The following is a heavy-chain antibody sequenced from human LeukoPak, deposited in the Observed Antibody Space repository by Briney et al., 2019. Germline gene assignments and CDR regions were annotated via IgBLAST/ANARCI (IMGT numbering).Heavy chain of an antibody. V-gene: IGHV3-23*01. CDR3: RTSKVRGVIFRYGMDV. D-gene: IGHD3-10*01. CDR1: GFTFSSYA. J-gene: IGHJ6*02. Sequence: PGGSLRLSCAASGFTFSSYAMSWVRQAPGKGLEWVSAISGGGGSTYYADSVKGRFTISRDNSKNTLYLQMNSLRAEDTAVYYCRTSKVRGVIFRYGMDVWGQGTTVTVSS. CDR2: ISGGGGST.